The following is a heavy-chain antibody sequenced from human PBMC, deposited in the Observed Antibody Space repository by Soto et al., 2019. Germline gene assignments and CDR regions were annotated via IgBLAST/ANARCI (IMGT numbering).Heavy chain of an antibody. CDR1: GYSFTTYG. V-gene: IGHV1-18*01. CDR3: AREGYYSGSESYPPPRYYGMDV. J-gene: IGHJ6*02. CDR2: ISDYNGNT. D-gene: IGHD3-10*01. Sequence: QVQLVQSGAEVKKPGASVKVSCKASGYSFTTYGISWVRQAPGQGLEWMGWISDYNGNTNYEKKFQGRVTMTTDTSTRSAYMELKSLRSDDTAVYYCAREGYYSGSESYPPPRYYGMDVWGQGTTVTVS.